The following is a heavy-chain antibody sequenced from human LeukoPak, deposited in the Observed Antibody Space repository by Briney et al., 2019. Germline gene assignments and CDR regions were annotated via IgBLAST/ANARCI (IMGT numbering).Heavy chain of an antibody. CDR3: ARDLGLEQLFIHTSFGIDY. J-gene: IGHJ4*02. Sequence: AGGSLRLSCAASGFTFSSYTMNWVRQAPGKGLEWVSSISSSSSYIYYAGSVKGRFTISRDNAKNSLYLQMNSLRAEDTAVYYCARDLGLEQLFIHTSFGIDYWGQGTLVTVSS. CDR2: ISSSSSYI. V-gene: IGHV3-21*01. D-gene: IGHD6-6*01. CDR1: GFTFSSYT.